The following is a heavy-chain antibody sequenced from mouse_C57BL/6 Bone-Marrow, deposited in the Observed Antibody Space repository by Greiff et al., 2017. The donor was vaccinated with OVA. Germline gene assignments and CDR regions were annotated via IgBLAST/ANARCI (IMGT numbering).Heavy chain of an antibody. CDR1: GFNIKDDY. V-gene: IGHV14-4*01. Sequence: VQLQQSGAELVRPGASVKLSCKASGFNIKDDYMNWVKERPEQGLAWIGWIDTENGDKECAWKFQGKANITADTSYKTVYLHVSSLTSEDTAVYYCTTYRFWGQGTTLTVSS. J-gene: IGHJ2*01. CDR2: IDTENGDK. CDR3: TTYRF.